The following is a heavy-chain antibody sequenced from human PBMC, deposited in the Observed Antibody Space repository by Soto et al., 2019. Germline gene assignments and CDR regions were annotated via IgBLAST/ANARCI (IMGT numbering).Heavy chain of an antibody. CDR3: AKDKARRDTAMVYYYYGMDV. CDR1: GFTFSTYA. Sequence: HPGGSLRLSCAASGFTFSTYAMAWVRQAPGKGLEWVSGVSASGPNTDYADPVKGRFYISRDNSKNTLYLQMNSLRAGDTAVYYCAKDKARRDTAMVYYYYGMDVWGQGTTVTVSS. V-gene: IGHV3-23*01. J-gene: IGHJ6*02. D-gene: IGHD5-18*01. CDR2: VSASGPNT.